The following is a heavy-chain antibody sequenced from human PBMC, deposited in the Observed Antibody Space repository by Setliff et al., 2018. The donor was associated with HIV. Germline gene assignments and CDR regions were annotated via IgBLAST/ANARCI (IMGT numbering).Heavy chain of an antibody. V-gene: IGHV1-2*06. CDR1: GYSFTGYY. Sequence: ASVKVSCKASGYSFTGYYVNWVRQAPGQGLEWMGRINPKSGSTNLAQKFQGRVTLTRDTSVTTVYMELTSLRSDDTAVYYCARKDGVGYCDSNSCYGIGPIDFWGQGSLVTVSS. CDR2: INPKSGST. J-gene: IGHJ4*02. CDR3: ARKDGVGYCDSNSCYGIGPIDF. D-gene: IGHD2-2*01.